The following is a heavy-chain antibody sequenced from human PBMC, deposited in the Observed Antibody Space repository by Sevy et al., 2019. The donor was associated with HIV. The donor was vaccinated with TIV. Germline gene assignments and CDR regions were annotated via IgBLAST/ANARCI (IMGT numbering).Heavy chain of an antibody. V-gene: IGHV3-30*04. CDR1: GFMFSVYT. CDR3: ARDPNTTMATHYFDS. J-gene: IGHJ4*02. D-gene: IGHD5-18*01. Sequence: GSLRLSCAASGFMFSVYTMHWVRQAPGKGLEWMAVISYDGVSQYYADSVKGRFTISRDNSKTTLYLQMNSLRTEDTAVYYSARDPNTTMATHYFDSWGQGTLVTVSS. CDR2: ISYDGVSQ.